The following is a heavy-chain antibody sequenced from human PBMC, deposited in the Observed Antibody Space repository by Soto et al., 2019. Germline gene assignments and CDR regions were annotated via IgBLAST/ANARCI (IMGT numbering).Heavy chain of an antibody. D-gene: IGHD3-22*01. V-gene: IGHV3-7*01. CDR2: INSDGGGK. J-gene: IGHJ4*02. Sequence: HPGGSLRLSCAASAFTFSDYWMGWVRQAPGKGLEWVANINSDGGGKYYVDSVRGRFTISRDNPRNLLYLQMNSLRAEDTTVYYSSCWFTGKPNYWGQGTLVTVSS. CDR3: SCWFTGKPNY. CDR1: AFTFSDYW.